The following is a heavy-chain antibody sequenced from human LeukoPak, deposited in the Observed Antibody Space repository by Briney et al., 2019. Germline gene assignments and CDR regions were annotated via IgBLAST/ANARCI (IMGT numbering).Heavy chain of an antibody. CDR3: ARVTWDSSGLYWYFDL. Sequence: PGGSLRLSCAASGFTFSSYSMNWVRQAPGKGLEWVSSISSSSSYIYYADSVKGRFTISRDNAKNSLYLQMNSLRAEDTAVYYCARVTWDSSGLYWYFDLWGRGTLVTVSS. CDR1: GFTFSSYS. D-gene: IGHD3-22*01. V-gene: IGHV3-21*01. CDR2: ISSSSSYI. J-gene: IGHJ2*01.